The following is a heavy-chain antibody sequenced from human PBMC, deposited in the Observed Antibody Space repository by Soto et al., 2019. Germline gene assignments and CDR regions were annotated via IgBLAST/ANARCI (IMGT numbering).Heavy chain of an antibody. CDR1: GLSVTNTS. D-gene: IGHD3-10*01. CDR2: IYAVGLT. V-gene: IGHV3-66*01. Sequence: GGSLRLSCAASGLSVTNTSMSWVRQAPGKGLEWVSLIYAVGLTYYADSVKDRFTLSRDNSKNTLYLQMNSLRAEDTAVYYCARDRGGYYYYGMDVWGQGTTVTVSS. CDR3: ARDRGGYYYYGMDV. J-gene: IGHJ6*02.